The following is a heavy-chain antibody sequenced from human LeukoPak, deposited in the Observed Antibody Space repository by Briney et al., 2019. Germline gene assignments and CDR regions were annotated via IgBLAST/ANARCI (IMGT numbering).Heavy chain of an antibody. J-gene: IGHJ3*02. CDR3: ARKRYSTTDDAFDM. CDR1: GFSFDDYG. D-gene: IGHD2/OR15-2a*01. Sequence: GGSLRLSCAASGFSFDDYGMSWVRQAPGTGLEWVSGINWNGGSTGYADFVKGRFTISRDNAKNSLYLQMNSLRAEDTALYYCARKRYSTTDDAFDMWGQGTMVTVSS. V-gene: IGHV3-20*04. CDR2: INWNGGST.